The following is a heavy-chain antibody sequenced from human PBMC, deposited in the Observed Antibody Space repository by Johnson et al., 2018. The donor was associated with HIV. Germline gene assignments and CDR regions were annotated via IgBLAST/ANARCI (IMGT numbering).Heavy chain of an antibody. CDR1: GFTVSTNY. Sequence: MLLVESGGGLIQPGGSLRLSCAASGFTVSTNYMTWVRQAPGKGLEWVSVIYSGGSTYYADSVKGRFTISRDNAQNALFLQMNSLRGEDTAVYYCAKDLGTGDDAFDIWGQGTMVTVSS. CDR2: IYSGGST. D-gene: IGHD7-27*01. CDR3: AKDLGTGDDAFDI. J-gene: IGHJ3*02. V-gene: IGHV3-53*01.